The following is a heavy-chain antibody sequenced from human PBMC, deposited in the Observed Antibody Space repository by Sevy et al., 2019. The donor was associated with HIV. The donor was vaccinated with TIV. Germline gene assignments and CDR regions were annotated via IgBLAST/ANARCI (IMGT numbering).Heavy chain of an antibody. CDR3: AREGCTKPHDY. Sequence: GGCLRLSCAASGFTFSKYSMSWVRQLPGKGLGWVSTLSFGCGEINYADSVKGRFTISRDNSKSSVYLQMNNLRPEDTAVYYCAREGCTKPHDYWGQGTLVTVSS. V-gene: IGHV3-23*01. CDR1: GFTFSKYS. CDR2: LSFGCGEI. J-gene: IGHJ4*02. D-gene: IGHD2-8*01.